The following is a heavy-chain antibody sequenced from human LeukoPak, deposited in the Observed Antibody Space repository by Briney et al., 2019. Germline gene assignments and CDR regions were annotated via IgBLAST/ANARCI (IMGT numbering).Heavy chain of an antibody. V-gene: IGHV4-38-2*02. Sequence: SETLSLTCTVSGYSISSGYYWGWIRQPPGKGLEWIGSIYHSGSTYYNPSLKSRVTISVDTSKNQFSLKLSSVTAADTAVYYCARVRAGDYVWGSYRFVPYRYFDYWGQGTLVTVSS. CDR2: IYHSGST. CDR1: GYSISSGYY. J-gene: IGHJ4*02. CDR3: ARVRAGDYVWGSYRFVPYRYFDY. D-gene: IGHD3-16*02.